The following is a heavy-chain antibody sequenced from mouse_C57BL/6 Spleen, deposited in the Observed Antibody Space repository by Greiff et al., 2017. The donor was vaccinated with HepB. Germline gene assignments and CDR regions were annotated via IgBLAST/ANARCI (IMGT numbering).Heavy chain of an antibody. V-gene: IGHV1-18*01. CDR2: INPNNGGT. D-gene: IGHD2-5*01. Sequence: VQLQQSGPELVKPGASVKIPCKASGYTFTDYNMDWVKQSHGKSLEWIGDINPNNGGTIYNQKFKGKATLTVDKSSSTAYMELRSLTSEDTAVYYCARLYSNYGYAMDDWGQGTSVTVSS. CDR1: GYTFTDYN. J-gene: IGHJ4*01. CDR3: ARLYSNYGYAMDD.